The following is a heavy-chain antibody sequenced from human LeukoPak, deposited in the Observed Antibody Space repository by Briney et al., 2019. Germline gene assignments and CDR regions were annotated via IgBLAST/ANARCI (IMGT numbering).Heavy chain of an antibody. V-gene: IGHV1-2*02. CDR1: GYSFTGYY. Sequence: ASVKVSCKASGYSFTGYYINWVRQAPGQGLEWMGWISPFGGGTKYAQKFQGRVTMSRDTSITTAYMGLSGLKSDDTAVYYCARDDSLSSWGQGTLVIVSS. CDR3: ARDDSLSS. J-gene: IGHJ5*02. CDR2: ISPFGGGT. D-gene: IGHD3-9*01.